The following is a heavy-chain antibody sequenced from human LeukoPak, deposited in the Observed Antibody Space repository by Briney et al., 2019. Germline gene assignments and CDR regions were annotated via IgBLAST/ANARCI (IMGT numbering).Heavy chain of an antibody. V-gene: IGHV3-30-3*01. CDR2: ISYDGSNK. Sequence: GGSLRLSCAASGFTFSSYAMHWVRQAPGKGLEWVAVISYDGSNKYYADSVKGRFTISRDNSKNTLYLQMNSLRAEDTAVYYCARGGAVSVSSSFDYWGQGTLVTVSS. CDR1: GFTFSSYA. CDR3: ARGGAVSVSSSFDY. D-gene: IGHD6-19*01. J-gene: IGHJ4*02.